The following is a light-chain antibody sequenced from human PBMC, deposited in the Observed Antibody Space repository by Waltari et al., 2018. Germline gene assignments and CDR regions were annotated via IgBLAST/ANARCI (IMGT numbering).Light chain of an antibody. J-gene: IGLJ3*02. CDR2: DVN. CDR1: SSDVGSYNL. V-gene: IGLV2-23*02. Sequence: QSALTQTATVSGSPGQSITISCTGTSSDVGSYNLVSWYQQQPGKAPTLIIYDVNKLPSGVSNRFSGSKSGNTASLTISGLQAADEADYYCCSYAGSAISVFGGGTRLTVL. CDR3: CSYAGSAISV.